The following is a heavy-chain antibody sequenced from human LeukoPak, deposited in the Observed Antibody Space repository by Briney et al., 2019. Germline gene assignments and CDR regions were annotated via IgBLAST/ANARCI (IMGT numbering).Heavy chain of an antibody. V-gene: IGHV5-10-1*04. CDR1: GYSFTSHW. J-gene: IGHJ4*02. CDR3: ARHRDCGDGNCYPDY. Sequence: HGESLKISCQGSGYSFTSHWISWVRQMHGKGLEWMGRIAPSDSYASYSPSFQGQVSISADKSISTAYLQWSSLMASDTAMYYCARHRDCGDGNCYPDYWGQGTLVTVSS. CDR2: IAPSDSYA. D-gene: IGHD2-15*01.